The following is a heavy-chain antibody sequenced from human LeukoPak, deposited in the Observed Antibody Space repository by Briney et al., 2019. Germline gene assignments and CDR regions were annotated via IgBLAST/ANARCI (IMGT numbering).Heavy chain of an antibody. CDR1: GYTFPSYF. CDR3: ARGITFGGVYDY. D-gene: IGHD3-16*01. V-gene: IGHV1-46*01. Sequence: GATVKVSCKASGYTFPSYFMHWVRQAPGQGLEWMGIINPTGGSTTYAQKFQGRVTMTRDTSTSTVYMELSSLRSEDTAVYYCARGITFGGVYDYWGQGTLVTVSS. J-gene: IGHJ4*02. CDR2: INPTGGST.